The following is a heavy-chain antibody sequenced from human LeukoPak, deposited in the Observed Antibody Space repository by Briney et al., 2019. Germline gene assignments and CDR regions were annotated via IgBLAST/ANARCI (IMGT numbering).Heavy chain of an antibody. V-gene: IGHV3-7*01. CDR2: IKQDGSGK. CDR3: AREEYCSGGSCYTPYYYYYYMDV. D-gene: IGHD2-15*01. J-gene: IGHJ6*03. CDR1: GFTFSSYW. Sequence: GGSLRLSCAASGFTFSSYWMSWVRQAPGKGLEWVANIKQDGSGKYYVDSVKGRFTISRDNAKNSLYLQMNSLRAEDTAVYYCAREEYCSGGSCYTPYYYYYYMDVWGKGTTVTVSS.